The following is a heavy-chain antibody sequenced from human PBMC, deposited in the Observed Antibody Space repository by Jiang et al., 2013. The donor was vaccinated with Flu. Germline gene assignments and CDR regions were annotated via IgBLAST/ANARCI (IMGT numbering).Heavy chain of an antibody. D-gene: IGHD6-19*01. V-gene: IGHV1-69*02. Sequence: TFGSKSVSWVRLAPGQSLEWMGRMIPILGIANYAQKFQGRVTVSADKSTSTAYMELSSLRSEDTAVYYCARGSSGWYYYFDYWGQGTLVTVSS. CDR1: TFGSKS. CDR3: ARGSSGWYYYFDY. J-gene: IGHJ4*02. CDR2: MIPILGIA.